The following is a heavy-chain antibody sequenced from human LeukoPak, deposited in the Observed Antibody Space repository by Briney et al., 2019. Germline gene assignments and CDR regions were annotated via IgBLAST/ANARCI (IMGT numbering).Heavy chain of an antibody. CDR1: GFTFSSYE. D-gene: IGHD3-10*01. J-gene: IGHJ4*02. Sequence: SGGSLRLSCAASGFTFSSYEMHWVRQAPGKGLEWVSAISGSGGSTYYADSVKGRFTISRDNSKNTLYLQMNSLRAEDTAVYYCAKESLNYYGSGSFDYWGQGTLVTVSS. V-gene: IGHV3-23*01. CDR3: AKESLNYYGSGSFDY. CDR2: ISGSGGST.